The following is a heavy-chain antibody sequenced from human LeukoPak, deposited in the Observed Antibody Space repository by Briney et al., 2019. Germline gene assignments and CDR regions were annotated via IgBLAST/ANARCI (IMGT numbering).Heavy chain of an antibody. CDR2: ISSSSSTI. CDR1: GFTFSTYN. Sequence: GGSLRLSCAASGFTFSTYNMNWVRQAPGKGLEWVSYISSSSSTIYYADSVKGRFTISRDNAKNSLYLQMNSLRAEDTAVYYCAREDYDSSGYYKYYYYYGMDVWGQGTTVTVSS. J-gene: IGHJ6*02. CDR3: AREDYDSSGYYKYYYYYGMDV. D-gene: IGHD3-22*01. V-gene: IGHV3-48*01.